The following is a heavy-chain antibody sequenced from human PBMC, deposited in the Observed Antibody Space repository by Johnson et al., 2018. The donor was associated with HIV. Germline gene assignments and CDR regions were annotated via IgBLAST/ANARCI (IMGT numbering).Heavy chain of an antibody. CDR1: GFTVSSNY. CDR2: IYSDGKT. V-gene: IGHV3-66*01. J-gene: IGHJ3*02. Sequence: VQLVESGGGMVQPGGSLRLSCAASGFTVSSNYMSWVRQAPGRGLECVSIIYSDGKTSYADSVKGRFPIPRAISKNKLSLHMNGLIAEDTAVYYCARDRRVSREGYCSGGTCYPYIAYSDAFDIWGQGTMVTVSS. CDR3: ARDRRVSREGYCSGGTCYPYIAYSDAFDI. D-gene: IGHD2-15*01.